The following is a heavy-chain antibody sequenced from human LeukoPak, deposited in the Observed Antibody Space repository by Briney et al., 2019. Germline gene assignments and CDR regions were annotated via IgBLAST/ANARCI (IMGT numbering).Heavy chain of an antibody. D-gene: IGHD3-22*01. J-gene: IGHJ4*02. V-gene: IGHV3-23*01. CDR1: GFTFSTYA. CDR2: ISGSGSST. CDR3: AKDTNYYDRGYFDY. Sequence: GGSLRLSCAASGFTFSTYAMSWVRQAPGKGLEWVSGISGSGSSTYYADSVKGRFTISRDNSKSTLYLQMNSLRVEDTAVYYCAKDTNYYDRGYFDYWGQGTLVTVSS.